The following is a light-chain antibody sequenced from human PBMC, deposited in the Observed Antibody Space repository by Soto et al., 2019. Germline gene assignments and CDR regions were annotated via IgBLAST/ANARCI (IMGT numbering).Light chain of an antibody. J-gene: IGKJ1*01. Sequence: DIPMTQSPSSLSASVGDRVTITCRASQSISSYLHWYQQKPGKAPKLLIYTASNLQSGVPSRFSGSGSGTDFTLTISSLQPEDFATYYCQQTYSTPRTFGQGTKVEIE. CDR1: QSISSY. CDR3: QQTYSTPRT. V-gene: IGKV1-39*01. CDR2: TAS.